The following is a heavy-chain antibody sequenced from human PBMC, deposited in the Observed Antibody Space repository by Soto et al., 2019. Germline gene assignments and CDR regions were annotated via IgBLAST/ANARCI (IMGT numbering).Heavy chain of an antibody. CDR3: ARGDYIFNYFDY. D-gene: IGHD4-4*01. CDR2: IYYTGSA. J-gene: IGHJ4*02. CDR1: GDSISSGDYY. V-gene: IGHV4-31*03. Sequence: QVQLQESGPGLVKPLQTLSLTCTVSGDSISSGDYYWSWIRQHPGKGLEWIGYIYYTGSAYYNPSLRSRVSISIETSKTQFSLNLNSVTAADTAVYYCARGDYIFNYFDYWGQGTLVTVSS.